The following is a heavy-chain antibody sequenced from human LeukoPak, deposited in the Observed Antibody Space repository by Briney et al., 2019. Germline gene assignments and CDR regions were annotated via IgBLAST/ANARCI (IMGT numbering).Heavy chain of an antibody. CDR3: ARAMKFSMGATLDY. V-gene: IGHV3-13*01. CDR2: IGTADDT. J-gene: IGHJ4*02. Sequence: LSGRSLRLSCAASGFTFSTYDMHWVRQATGKGLEWVSAIGTADDTYYPGSVKGRFTISRDNAKNSLYLQMNSLRAGDTAVYYCARAMKFSMGATLDYWGQGTLVTVSS. D-gene: IGHD1-26*01. CDR1: GFTFSTYD.